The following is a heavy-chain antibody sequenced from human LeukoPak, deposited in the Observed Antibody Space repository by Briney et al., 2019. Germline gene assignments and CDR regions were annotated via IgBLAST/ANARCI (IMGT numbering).Heavy chain of an antibody. CDR2: INSDGSST. CDR3: ARGPSLYYDSSGYPDY. Sequence: GGSLRLSCVASGFTFSSYWMHWVRQAPGKGLVWVSRINSDGSSTSYADSVKGRFTISRDNAKDTLYLQMNSLRAEDTAVYYCARGPSLYYDSSGYPDYWGQGTLVTVSS. D-gene: IGHD3-22*01. J-gene: IGHJ4*02. CDR1: GFTFSSYW. V-gene: IGHV3-74*01.